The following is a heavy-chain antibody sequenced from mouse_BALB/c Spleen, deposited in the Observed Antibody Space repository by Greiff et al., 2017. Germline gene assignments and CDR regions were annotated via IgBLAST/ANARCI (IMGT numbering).Heavy chain of an antibody. D-gene: IGHD1-1*01. Sequence: EVQLQQSGAELVKPGASVKLSCTASGFNIKDTYMHWVKQRPEQGLVWIGRIDPANGNTKYDPKFQGKATITADTSSNTAYLQLSSLTSEDTAVYYCARGPIYYYGSSYVPFDYWGQGTTLTVSS. CDR2: IDPANGNT. J-gene: IGHJ2*01. CDR1: GFNIKDTY. CDR3: ARGPIYYYGSSYVPFDY. V-gene: IGHV14-3*02.